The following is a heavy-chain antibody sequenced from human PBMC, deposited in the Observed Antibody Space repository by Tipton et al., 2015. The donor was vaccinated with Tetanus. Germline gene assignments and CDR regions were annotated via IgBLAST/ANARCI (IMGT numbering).Heavy chain of an antibody. CDR2: ISRSSSTI. V-gene: IGHV3-48*04. CDR1: GFTLSRYT. Sequence: SLRLSCAASGFTLSRYTLNWVRQAPGNGLEWVSYISRSSSTIYYADSVKGRFTISRDNAKNSLYLQMNSLRAEDTAVYSCARGMAEASNCGGDCYSDYWGQGTLVTVSS. CDR3: ARGMAEASNCGGDCYSDY. J-gene: IGHJ4*02. D-gene: IGHD2-21*02.